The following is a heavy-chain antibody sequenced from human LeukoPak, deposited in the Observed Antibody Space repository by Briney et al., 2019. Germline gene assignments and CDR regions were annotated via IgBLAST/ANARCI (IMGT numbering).Heavy chain of an antibody. Sequence: PGGSLRLSCAASGFTFSSYEMNWVRQAPGKGREWVSYISSSGSTVYYADSVKGRFTVSRDNAKNSLYLQMNSLRDEDTAVYYCAHVKARSGSTFDIWGQGTMVTVSS. CDR2: ISSSGSTV. J-gene: IGHJ3*02. V-gene: IGHV3-48*03. CDR1: GFTFSSYE. D-gene: IGHD3-10*01. CDR3: AHVKARSGSTFDI.